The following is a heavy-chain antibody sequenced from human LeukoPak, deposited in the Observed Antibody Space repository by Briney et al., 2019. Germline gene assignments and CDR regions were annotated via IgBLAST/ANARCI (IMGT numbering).Heavy chain of an antibody. CDR2: ISGSGGST. Sequence: PGGSLRLSCAASGCTFSSYAMSWVRQAPGKGLEWVGAISGSGGSTYYADSVKGRFTISRATYKNTLSLQMTSLSAEDTAVYYCATTFYDSSGLGPYYFDYWGQGTLVTVSS. D-gene: IGHD3-22*01. V-gene: IGHV3-23*01. CDR1: GCTFSSYA. CDR3: ATTFYDSSGLGPYYFDY. J-gene: IGHJ4*02.